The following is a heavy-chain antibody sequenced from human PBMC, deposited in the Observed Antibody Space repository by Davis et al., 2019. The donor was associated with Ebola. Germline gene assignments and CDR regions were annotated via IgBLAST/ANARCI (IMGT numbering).Heavy chain of an antibody. CDR1: GFTFSSYS. D-gene: IGHD4-17*01. J-gene: IGHJ4*02. CDR2: IRSKAYGGTT. Sequence: PGGSLRLSCAASGFTFSSYSMNWVRQAPGKGLEWVGFIRSKAYGGTTEYAASVKGRFTISRDDSKSIAYLQMNSLKTEDTAVYYCTRGEHDYGDYEGGYWGQGTLVTVSS. CDR3: TRGEHDYGDYEGGY. V-gene: IGHV3-49*04.